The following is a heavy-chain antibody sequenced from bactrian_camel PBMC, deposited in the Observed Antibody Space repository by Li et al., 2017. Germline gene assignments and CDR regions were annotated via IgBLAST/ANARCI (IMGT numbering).Heavy chain of an antibody. Sequence: HVQLVESGGGSVQPGGSLRLSCASSGSIYDTMCMGWVRQAPGKEREGVAAISPGSGRRYYGDSVKGRFTISRDGAQRTIHLQMNRLEPEDTAMYYCAADFYNLQLSRHYSNWGQGTQVTVSS. V-gene: IGHV3S54*01. J-gene: IGHJ4*01. CDR3: AADFYNLQLSRHYSN. CDR1: GSIYDTMC. D-gene: IGHD4*01. CDR2: ISPGSGRR.